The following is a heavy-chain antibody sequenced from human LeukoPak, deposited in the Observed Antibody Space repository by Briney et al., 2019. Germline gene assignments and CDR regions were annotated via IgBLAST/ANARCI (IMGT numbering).Heavy chain of an antibody. CDR2: INTDGSST. CDR1: GFTFSSYW. D-gene: IGHD1-26*01. Sequence: GRSLRLSCAASGFTFSSYWMHWVRQAPGKGLVWVSRINTDGSSTSYADSVKGRFTISRDNAKNTMYLQMNSLRAEDTAVYYCARVTWELLRAYMDVWGKGTTVTVSS. CDR3: ARVTWELLRAYMDV. J-gene: IGHJ6*03. V-gene: IGHV3-74*01.